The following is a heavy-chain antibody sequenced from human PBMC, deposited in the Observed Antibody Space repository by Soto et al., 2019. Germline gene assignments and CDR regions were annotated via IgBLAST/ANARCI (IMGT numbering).Heavy chain of an antibody. D-gene: IGHD2-21*01. Sequence: SETLSLTCGFYGGSFNAYYWSWIRQPPGKGLEWIGEINHSGNTNYNSALKSRVTISVDTPKNQFSLNLTSVTAADTAVYYCARVVVGPTNWFDPWGQGTLVTVSS. V-gene: IGHV4-34*01. CDR2: INHSGNT. CDR1: GGSFNAYY. J-gene: IGHJ5*02. CDR3: ARVVVGPTNWFDP.